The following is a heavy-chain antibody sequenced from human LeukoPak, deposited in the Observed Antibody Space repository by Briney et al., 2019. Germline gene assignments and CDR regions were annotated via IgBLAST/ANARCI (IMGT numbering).Heavy chain of an antibody. CDR2: ISSSDNTI. CDR3: ARGPTTVVNAGDY. Sequence: GGSLRLSCAASGFTFSSYEMHWVRQAPGKGLEWVSYISSSDNTIYYADSVKGRFTISRDNAKNSLYLQMNSLRAEDTAVYYCARGPTTVVNAGDYWGQGTLVTVSS. D-gene: IGHD4-23*01. J-gene: IGHJ4*02. CDR1: GFTFSSYE. V-gene: IGHV3-48*03.